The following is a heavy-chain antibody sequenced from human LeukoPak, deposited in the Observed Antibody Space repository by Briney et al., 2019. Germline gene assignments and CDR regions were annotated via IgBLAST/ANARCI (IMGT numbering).Heavy chain of an antibody. CDR1: VYAFTGYY. V-gene: IGHV1-2*02. Sequence: GASVKVSCKSSVYAFTGYYMHWVRQAPGQGLEWMGWINPNSGGTNYAQKFQGRVTMTRDTSISTAYMELSRLRSDDTAVYYCARGRSGWTEDAFDIWGQGTMVTVSS. CDR2: INPNSGGT. J-gene: IGHJ3*02. D-gene: IGHD6-19*01. CDR3: ARGRSGWTEDAFDI.